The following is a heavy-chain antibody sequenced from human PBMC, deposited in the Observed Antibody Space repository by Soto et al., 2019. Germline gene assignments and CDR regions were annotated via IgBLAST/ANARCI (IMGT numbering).Heavy chain of an antibody. CDR3: ARTNHYYDSSCYLMGLTKFDD. CDR2: NLWDDEK. CDR1: GFSLRTSGVG. J-gene: IGHJ4*02. V-gene: IGHV2-5*02. Sequence: GSAPMLVKPTQTLTLTCTFSGFSLRTSGVGVGWIRQPPGQALEWLALNLWDDEKRYSPLLKSRLTITKDASKNQVVLTMTNMDPVDTATYYCARTNHYYDSSCYLMGLTKFDDRGQRTLVPVSS. D-gene: IGHD3-22*01.